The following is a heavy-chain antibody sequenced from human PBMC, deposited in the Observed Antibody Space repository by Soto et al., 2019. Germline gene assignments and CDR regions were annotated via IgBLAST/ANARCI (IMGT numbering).Heavy chain of an antibody. CDR1: GFTCSTYA. CDR2: MSYDGSSK. CDR3: ARGNRQDYYYYGMDV. J-gene: IGHJ6*02. V-gene: IGHV3-30-3*01. D-gene: IGHD2-15*01. Sequence: QVQLVESGGGVVQPGRSLRLSCAASGFTCSTYAMHWVRQAPGKGLEWVAVMSYDGSSKYYADSVKGRFTISRDNSKNTVFLQMDSLRAEDTALYYCARGNRQDYYYYGMDVCGQGSTVTVSS.